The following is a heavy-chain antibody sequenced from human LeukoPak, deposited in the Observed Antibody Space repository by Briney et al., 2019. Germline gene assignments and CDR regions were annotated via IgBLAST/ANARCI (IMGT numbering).Heavy chain of an antibody. CDR3: AREPYYYDSIGFDY. Sequence: ASVKVSCKASGGTFSSYAISWVRQAPGQGLEWMGWISAYNGNTNYAQKLQGRVTMTTDTSTSTAYMELRSLRSDDTAVYYCAREPYYYDSIGFDYWGQGTLVTVSS. CDR2: ISAYNGNT. J-gene: IGHJ4*02. D-gene: IGHD3-22*01. V-gene: IGHV1-18*01. CDR1: GGTFSSYA.